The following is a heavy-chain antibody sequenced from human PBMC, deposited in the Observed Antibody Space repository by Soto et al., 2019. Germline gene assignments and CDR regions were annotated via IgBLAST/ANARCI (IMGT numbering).Heavy chain of an antibody. J-gene: IGHJ5*02. Sequence: SETLSLTCTVSGASISSSSYSWSWIRQPPGKGLDWIGYIYHSGSTYYNPSLKSRVTISVDRSKNQFSLKLSSVTAADTAVYYCARVPGPWGQGTLVTVSS. CDR2: IYHSGST. V-gene: IGHV4-30-2*01. CDR3: ARVPGP. CDR1: GASISSSSYS.